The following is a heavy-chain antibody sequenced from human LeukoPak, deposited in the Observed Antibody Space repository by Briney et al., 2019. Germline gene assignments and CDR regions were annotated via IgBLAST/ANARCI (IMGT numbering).Heavy chain of an antibody. J-gene: IGHJ4*02. V-gene: IGHV3-53*01. D-gene: IGHD6-13*01. CDR2: IYRDASA. Sequence: GGSLRLSCAASGFTFSSYAMHWVRQAPGKGLEWISVIYRDASAYYADSVKGRFTISRGNSKNTLYLQMNSLRAEDTAVYYCASPSSSWFDYWGQGTLVTVSS. CDR1: GFTFSSYA. CDR3: ASPSSSWFDY.